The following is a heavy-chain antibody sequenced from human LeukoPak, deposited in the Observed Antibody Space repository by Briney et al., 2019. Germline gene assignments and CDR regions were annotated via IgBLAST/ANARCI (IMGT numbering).Heavy chain of an antibody. D-gene: IGHD5-18*01. J-gene: IGHJ2*01. Sequence: SVRVSCKASGGTFRSYAISWVRQAPGQGLEWRGGIIPIFGTANYAQKFQGRVTITTDESTGTAYMELSSLRCEDTAVYYCARVAPPIHLRRAYWYFDLWGRGTLVTVSS. CDR3: ARVAPPIHLRRAYWYFDL. CDR2: IIPIFGTA. CDR1: GGTFRSYA. V-gene: IGHV1-69*05.